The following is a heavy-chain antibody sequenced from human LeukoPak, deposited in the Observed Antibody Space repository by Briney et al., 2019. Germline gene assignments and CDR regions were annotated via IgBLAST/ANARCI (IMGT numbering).Heavy chain of an antibody. Sequence: ASVKVSCKVSGYTLTELSMHWVQQAPGKGLEWMGGFDPEDGETIYAQKFQGRVTMTEDTSTDTAYMELSSLRSEDTAVYYCATERTYSYGYRWWGQGTLVTVSS. CDR2: FDPEDGET. V-gene: IGHV1-24*01. D-gene: IGHD5-18*01. J-gene: IGHJ4*02. CDR1: GYTLTELS. CDR3: ATERTYSYGYRW.